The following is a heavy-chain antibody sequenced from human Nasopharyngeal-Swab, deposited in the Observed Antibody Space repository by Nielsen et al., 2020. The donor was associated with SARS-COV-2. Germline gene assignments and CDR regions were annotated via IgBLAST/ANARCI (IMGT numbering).Heavy chain of an antibody. Sequence: GGSLRLSCAASGFTFNNYNFNWVRQAPGKGLEWVSSISSSSSYIYYADSVKGRFTISRDNAKNSLYPQMNSLRAEDTAVYYCARVGGGRYCSGGSCPYDFDYWGQGTLVTVSS. CDR2: ISSSSSYI. CDR1: GFTFNNYN. V-gene: IGHV3-21*01. J-gene: IGHJ4*02. D-gene: IGHD2-15*01. CDR3: ARVGGGRYCSGGSCPYDFDY.